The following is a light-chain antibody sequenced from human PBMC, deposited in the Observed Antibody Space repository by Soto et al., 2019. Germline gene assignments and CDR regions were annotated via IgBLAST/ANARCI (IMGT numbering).Light chain of an antibody. CDR1: QSVSSY. V-gene: IGKV3-11*01. CDR3: QQRSNWPRT. J-gene: IGKJ1*01. CDR2: DAS. Sequence: EIVLTQSPATLYLSPGERATLSCRASQSVSSYLAWYQQKPGQAPRLLIYDASNRAPGIPARFSGSGSGTDFTLTISSLEPEDFAVYYCQQRSNWPRTFGQGTKVEIK.